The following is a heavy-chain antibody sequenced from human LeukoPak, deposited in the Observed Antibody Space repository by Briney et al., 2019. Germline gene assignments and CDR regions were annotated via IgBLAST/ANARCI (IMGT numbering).Heavy chain of an antibody. Sequence: GGSLRLSCAASGFTFSSYSMNWVRQAPGKGLEWVSYISSSSSTIYYADSVKGRFTISRDNSKNTLYLQMNSLRAEDTAVYYCAKEITMIVGAEALGYWGQGTLVTVSS. V-gene: IGHV3-48*01. CDR2: ISSSSSTI. D-gene: IGHD3-22*01. CDR1: GFTFSSYS. CDR3: AKEITMIVGAEALGY. J-gene: IGHJ4*02.